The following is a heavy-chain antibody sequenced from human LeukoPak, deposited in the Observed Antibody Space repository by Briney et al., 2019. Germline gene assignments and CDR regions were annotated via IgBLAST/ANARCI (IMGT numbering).Heavy chain of an antibody. CDR2: IIPIFGTA. Sequence: SVKVSCKASGGTFSSYAISWVRQAPGQGLEWMGGIIPIFGTANYAQKFQGRVTITADESTSTAYMELSSLRSEDTAVYYCARVSGYCSGGSCRSYYFDYWGQGTLVTVSS. D-gene: IGHD2-15*01. CDR1: GGTFSSYA. J-gene: IGHJ4*02. CDR3: ARVSGYCSGGSCRSYYFDY. V-gene: IGHV1-69*13.